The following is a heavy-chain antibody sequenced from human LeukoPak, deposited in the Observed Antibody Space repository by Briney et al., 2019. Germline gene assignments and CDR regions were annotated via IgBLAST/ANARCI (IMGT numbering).Heavy chain of an antibody. CDR2: IIPIFGTA. V-gene: IGHV1-69*13. CDR3: ASDFGSPHPVDY. Sequence: ASVKVSCKASGGTFSSYAISRVRQAPGQGLEWMGGIIPIFGTANYAQKFQGRVTITADESTSTAYMELSSLRSEDTAVYYCASDFGSPHPVDYWGQGTLVTVSS. J-gene: IGHJ4*02. CDR1: GGTFSSYA. D-gene: IGHD3-3*01.